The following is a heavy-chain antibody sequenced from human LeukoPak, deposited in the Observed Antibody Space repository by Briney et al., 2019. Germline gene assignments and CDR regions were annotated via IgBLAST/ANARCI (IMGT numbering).Heavy chain of an antibody. CDR2: IYTSGST. CDR1: GASISSYY. J-gene: IGHJ6*03. D-gene: IGHD1-1*01. V-gene: IGHV4-4*07. Sequence: PSETLSLTCTVSGASISSYYWSWIRQPAGKGLEWIGRIYTSGSTNYNPSLKSRVTMSVGTSKNQFSLKLSSVTAADTAVYYCARCSTGTYYYYYYMDVWGKGTTVTVSS. CDR3: ARCSTGTYYYYYYMDV.